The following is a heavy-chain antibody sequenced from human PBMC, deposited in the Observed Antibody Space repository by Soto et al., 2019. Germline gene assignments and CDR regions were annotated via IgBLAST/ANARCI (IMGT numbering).Heavy chain of an antibody. CDR2: ISRSSSYT. Sequence: QVQLVESGGGLVKPGGSLRLSCAASGFTFSDYYMSWIRQAPGKGLEWVSYISRSSSYTNNADSVKGRFTIFRDNANNSLYLTMNSLRGEDTAVYYCARVAAPSPYYYYYYGMDVWGQGTTVTVSS. D-gene: IGHD6-25*01. CDR1: GFTFSDYY. V-gene: IGHV3-11*06. CDR3: ARVAAPSPYYYYYYGMDV. J-gene: IGHJ6*02.